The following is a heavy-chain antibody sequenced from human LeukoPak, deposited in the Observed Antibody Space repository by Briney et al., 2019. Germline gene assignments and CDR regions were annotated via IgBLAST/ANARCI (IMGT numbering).Heavy chain of an antibody. J-gene: IGHJ4*02. CDR1: GFTFISYD. CDR3: AREDSDYSNYDF. Sequence: PGGSLRLSCAASGFTFISYDMNWVRQAPGKGLEWVSYISGSGSIIYYADSVKGRFTVSRDNAKNSLYLQMNDLRAEDTAVYYCAREDSDYSNYDFWGQGTLVTVSS. CDR2: ISGSGSII. V-gene: IGHV3-48*03. D-gene: IGHD4-11*01.